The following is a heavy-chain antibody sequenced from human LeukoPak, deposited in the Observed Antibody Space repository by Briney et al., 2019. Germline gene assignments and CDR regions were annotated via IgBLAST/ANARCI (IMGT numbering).Heavy chain of an antibody. J-gene: IGHJ4*02. V-gene: IGHV4-30-4*01. CDR1: GGSLYSGDYY. CDR3: AGPWEYYFDY. D-gene: IGHD2/OR15-2a*01. CDR2: IYYTGST. Sequence: PSQTLSLTCTVSGGSLYSGDYYWNWIRQAPGKGLEWIGCIYYTGSTYYNPSLKGRVTMSLGPSKNQFSLKLNSVTAADTAVYYCAGPWEYYFDYWGQGILVVVSS.